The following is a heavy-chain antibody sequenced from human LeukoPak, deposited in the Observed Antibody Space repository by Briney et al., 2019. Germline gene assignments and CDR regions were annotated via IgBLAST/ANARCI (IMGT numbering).Heavy chain of an antibody. V-gene: IGHV3-21*01. CDR1: GFSFSSYS. J-gene: IGHJ6*02. CDR3: ARDGYCSSTSCYGPHYYYYYGMDV. CDR2: INNNGRNT. Sequence: KAGGSLRLSCAASGFSFSSYSISWVRQAPGKGLDWVSSINNNGRNTYYADSVKGRFTISRDNAKNSLYLQMNSLRAEDTAVYYCARDGYCSSTSCYGPHYYYYYGMDVWGQGTTVTVSS. D-gene: IGHD2-2*03.